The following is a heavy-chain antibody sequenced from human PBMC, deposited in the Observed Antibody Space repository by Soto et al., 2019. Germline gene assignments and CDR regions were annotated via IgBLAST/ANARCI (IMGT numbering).Heavy chain of an antibody. V-gene: IGHV3-33*01. CDR1: GFSFSTYG. Sequence: QVQLVESGGGVVQPGRSLKLSCAASGFSFSTYGFHWVRQAPGKGPEWVAVIWFDGSKKYYADSVEGRFTISRDNSKNTLFLQMNTLRYADTVVYDCARDPASVGYHFDLWGQGPLVTISS. J-gene: IGHJ4*02. D-gene: IGHD6-13*01. CDR2: IWFDGSKK. CDR3: ARDPASVGYHFDL.